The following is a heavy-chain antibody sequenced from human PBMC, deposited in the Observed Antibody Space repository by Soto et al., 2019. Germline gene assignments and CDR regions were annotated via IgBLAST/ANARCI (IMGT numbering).Heavy chain of an antibody. J-gene: IGHJ4*02. D-gene: IGHD6-13*01. V-gene: IGHV3-23*01. CDR3: AKDRAVAAGNFDY. Sequence: PGGSLRLSCAASGFAFSNYAMHWVRQAPGKGLEWVSSISTIIDATYYADSVKGPFTISRDDSKNTLYLQMNSLRAEDSAVYYCAKDRAVAAGNFDYWGQGTQVTVSS. CDR1: GFAFSNYA. CDR2: ISTIIDAT.